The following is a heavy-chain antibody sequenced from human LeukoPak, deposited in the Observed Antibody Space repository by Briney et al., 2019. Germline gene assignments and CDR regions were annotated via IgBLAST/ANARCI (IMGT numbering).Heavy chain of an antibody. CDR3: ARAHDYGTVDYYYYGMDV. D-gene: IGHD4-17*01. CDR1: GGSISSGGYS. Sequence: SETLSLTCAVSGGSISSGGYSWSWIRQPPGKGLEWIGYIYHSGSTYYNPSLKSRVTISVGRSKNQFSLKLSSVTAADTAVYYCARAHDYGTVDYYYYGMDVWGKGTTVTVSS. CDR2: IYHSGST. J-gene: IGHJ6*04. V-gene: IGHV4-30-2*01.